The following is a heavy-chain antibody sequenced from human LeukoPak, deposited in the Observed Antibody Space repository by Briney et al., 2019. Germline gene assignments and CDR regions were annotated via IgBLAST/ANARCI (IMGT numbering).Heavy chain of an antibody. V-gene: IGHV6-1*01. CDR2: TYYRSKWYI. J-gene: IGHJ5*02. CDR3: ARGGLVRGITHWFDP. D-gene: IGHD3-10*01. CDR1: GDSVSSNSAG. Sequence: SQTLSLTCAISGDSVSSNSAGWNWIRQSPSRGLEWLGRTYYRSKWYIDYAVSVQSRITINPDTSKNQFSLQLNSVTPEDTAVYYCARGGLVRGITHWFDPWGQGTLVTVSS.